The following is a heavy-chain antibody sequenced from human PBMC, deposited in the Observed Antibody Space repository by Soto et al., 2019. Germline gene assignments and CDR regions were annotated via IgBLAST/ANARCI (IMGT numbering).Heavy chain of an antibody. V-gene: IGHV1-18*04. CDR2: ISAYNGNT. CDR1: GYTFTSYG. Sequence: ASVKVSCKASGYTFTSYGISWVRQAPGQGLEWMGWISAYNGNTNYAQKLQGRVTMTTDTSTSTAYMELSSLRSEDTAVYYCASTQNWNDVYYGMDVWGQGTTVTVSS. J-gene: IGHJ6*02. CDR3: ASTQNWNDVYYGMDV. D-gene: IGHD1-1*01.